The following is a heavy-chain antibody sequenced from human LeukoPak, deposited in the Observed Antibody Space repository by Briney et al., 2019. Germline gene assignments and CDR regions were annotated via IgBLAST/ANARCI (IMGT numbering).Heavy chain of an antibody. CDR1: GGSISSSSYY. CDR3: ARQVGIVVVPAAINY. J-gene: IGHJ4*02. D-gene: IGHD2-2*03. V-gene: IGHV4-39*01. CDR2: IYYSGST. Sequence: SETLSLTCTVSGGSISSSSYYWGWLRQPPGKGLEWIGSIYYSGSTYYNPSLKSRVTISVGTSKNQFSLKLSSVTAADTAVYYCARQVGIVVVPAAINYWGQGTLVTVSS.